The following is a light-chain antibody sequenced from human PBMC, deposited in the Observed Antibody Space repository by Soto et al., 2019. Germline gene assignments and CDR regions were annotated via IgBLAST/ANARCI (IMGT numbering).Light chain of an antibody. CDR2: DTS. V-gene: IGKV3-15*01. CDR3: QQYKNWPPYT. J-gene: IGKJ2*01. CDR1: QSVSSS. Sequence: EVVMTQSPDTLSVSPGERVTLSCRASQSVSSSLAWYQQKPGQAPRLLIYDTSTRATAIPARFSGSGSGTEFTLTTSSLQSEDSAVYYCQQYKNWPPYTFGQGTKLEIK.